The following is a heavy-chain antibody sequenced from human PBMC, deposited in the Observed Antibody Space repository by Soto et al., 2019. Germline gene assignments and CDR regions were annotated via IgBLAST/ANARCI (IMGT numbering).Heavy chain of an antibody. CDR1: GGSISSGGYY. CDR3: ASFGVSSMTWLDP. V-gene: IGHV4-30-4*08. CDR2: IHYSGST. Sequence: SETLSLTCTVSGGSISSGGYYWSWIRQHPGKGLEWIGSIHYSGSTFYKPSLRSRLSISTDTSKNQLSLKLDFVTVADTAIYYCASFGVSSMTWLDPWGQGILVTVSS. J-gene: IGHJ5*01. D-gene: IGHD3-3*01.